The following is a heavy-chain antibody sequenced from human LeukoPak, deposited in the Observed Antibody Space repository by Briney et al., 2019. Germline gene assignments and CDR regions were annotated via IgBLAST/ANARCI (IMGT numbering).Heavy chain of an antibody. D-gene: IGHD6-13*01. CDR2: INPNSGGT. J-gene: IGHJ5*02. V-gene: IGHV1-2*02. Sequence: ASVKVSCKASGYTFTGYYMHWVRQAPGQGLEWMGWINPNSGGTNYAQKFQGRVTMTRDTSISTAYMELSRLRSDDTAVYYCARSRRTTGYSTSFDPWGQGTPVTVSS. CDR3: ARSRRTTGYSTSFDP. CDR1: GYTFTGYY.